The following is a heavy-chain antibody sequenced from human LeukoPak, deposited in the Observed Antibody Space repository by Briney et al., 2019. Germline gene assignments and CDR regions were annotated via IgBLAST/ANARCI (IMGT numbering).Heavy chain of an antibody. CDR3: ARVAQKLERIAVAGTSEWRANWYFDL. J-gene: IGHJ2*01. Sequence: PSETLSLTCTVSGGSITNYYWSWIRQPAGKGLEWIGHIYTSGSTNCNPSLKSRVTMSVDTSKNQFSLKLNSVTAADTAVYYCARVAQKLERIAVAGTSEWRANWYFDLWGRGTLVTVSS. D-gene: IGHD6-19*01. CDR1: GGSITNYY. V-gene: IGHV4-4*07. CDR2: IYTSGST.